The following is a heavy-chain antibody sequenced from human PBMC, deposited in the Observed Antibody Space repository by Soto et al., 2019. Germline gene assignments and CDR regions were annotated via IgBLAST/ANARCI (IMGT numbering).Heavy chain of an antibody. CDR1: GFTFSSYG. V-gene: IGHV3-33*01. D-gene: IGHD3-3*01. CDR3: ARRAGTDYDFWSGYLDY. J-gene: IGHJ4*02. Sequence: PGGSLRLSCAASGFTFSSYGMHWVRQAPGKGLEWVAVIWYDGSNKYYADSVKGRFTISRDNSKNTLYLQMNSLRAEDTAVYYCARRAGTDYDFWSGYLDYWGQGTLVTSPQ. CDR2: IWYDGSNK.